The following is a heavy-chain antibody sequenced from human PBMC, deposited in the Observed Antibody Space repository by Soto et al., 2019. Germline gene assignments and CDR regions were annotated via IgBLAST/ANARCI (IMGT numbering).Heavy chain of an antibody. V-gene: IGHV3-30*03. D-gene: IGHD2-15*01. CDR1: GFTFSRYG. CDR3: ARSSKNLWWLDDY. Sequence: QVQLVESGGGVVQPGTSLRLSCAASGFTFSRYGMHWVRQAPGKGLEWVTVISNDGSDKYYADFVEGRFTISRDNAKNTLSLQMNSLRPEDTAVYYCARSSKNLWWLDDYWGQGTMVSVSS. CDR2: ISNDGSDK. J-gene: IGHJ4*02.